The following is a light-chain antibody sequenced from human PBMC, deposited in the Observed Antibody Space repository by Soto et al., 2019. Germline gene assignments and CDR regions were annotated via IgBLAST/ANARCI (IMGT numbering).Light chain of an antibody. V-gene: IGKV1-5*01. CDR3: HQYKSYTPYT. Sequence: DIQMTQSPSALSASLGDRVTITCRASHSIDTSLAWYQQRPGKAPNLLIFDASSLASGVPSRISGGGSGTEFTLTISNLQPDDSGTYYCHQYKSYTPYTIGQGTQVEIK. CDR1: HSIDTS. J-gene: IGKJ2*01. CDR2: DAS.